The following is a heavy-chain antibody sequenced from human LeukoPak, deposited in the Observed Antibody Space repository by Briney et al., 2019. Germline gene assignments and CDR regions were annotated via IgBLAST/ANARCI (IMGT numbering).Heavy chain of an antibody. J-gene: IGHJ5*02. CDR1: GFTLSTYW. Sequence: PGGSLRLSCVASGFTLSTYWMTWVRQAPGKGLEWVANIKPDGSGKYFVDSVRGRFTISRDNAKNSLYLQMNSLRAEDTAVYYCVRGSSGTVVRGVSWAWFDPWGQGTLVTVSS. V-gene: IGHV3-7*05. CDR3: VRGSSGTVVRGVSWAWFDP. CDR2: IKPDGSGK. D-gene: IGHD3-10*01.